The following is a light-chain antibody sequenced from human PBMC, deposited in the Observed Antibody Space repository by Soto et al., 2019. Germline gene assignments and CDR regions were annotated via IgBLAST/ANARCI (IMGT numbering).Light chain of an antibody. CDR3: ATWDETLAGVV. CDR1: SSNIGTNP. V-gene: IGLV1-47*01. Sequence: QSVLTQPPSASGTPGQRVTIFCSGRSSNIGTNPVSWYQQLPGSAPTLLMYRNNQRPSGVPDRFSGSKSGTSASLAVSGLRSEDDAEYYCATWDETLAGVVFGGGTKLTVL. CDR2: RNN. J-gene: IGLJ3*02.